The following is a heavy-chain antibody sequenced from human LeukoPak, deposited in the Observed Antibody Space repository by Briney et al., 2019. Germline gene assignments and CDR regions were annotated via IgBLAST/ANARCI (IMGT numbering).Heavy chain of an antibody. V-gene: IGHV1-69*13. CDR2: IIPIFGTA. Sequence: SVKVSCKASGGTFSSYAMSWVRQAPGQGLEWMGGIIPIFGTANYAQKFQGRVTITADESTSTAYMELSSLRSEDTAVYYCARGYSNVGYYYYMDVWGKGTPVTVSS. J-gene: IGHJ6*03. CDR1: GGTFSSYA. CDR3: ARGYSNVGYYYYMDV. D-gene: IGHD4-11*01.